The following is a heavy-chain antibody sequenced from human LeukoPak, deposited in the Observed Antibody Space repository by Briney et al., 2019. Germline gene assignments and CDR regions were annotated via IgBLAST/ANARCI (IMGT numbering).Heavy chain of an antibody. CDR1: GYTFSSYD. CDR3: ARAGGMVRGVSYSGY. J-gene: IGHJ4*02. CDR2: MNPNSDNT. Sequence: GASVKVSCKASGYTFSSYDINWVRQATGQGLEWTGWMNPNSDNTDYAQTFQGRVTMTRNTSISTAYMELSSLRSEDAAVYYCARAGGMVRGVSYSGYWGQGTLVTVSS. V-gene: IGHV1-8*01. D-gene: IGHD3-10*01.